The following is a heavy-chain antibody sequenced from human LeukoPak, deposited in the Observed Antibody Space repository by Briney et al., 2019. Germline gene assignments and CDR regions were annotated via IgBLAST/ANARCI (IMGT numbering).Heavy chain of an antibody. CDR2: INPNSGGT. CDR3: ARLGGDYDYIWGSYRYYFDY. Sequence: ASVKVSCKASGYTFTGYYMQWVRQAPGQGLEWMGWINPNSGGTNYAQKLQGRVTMTTDTSTSTAYMELRSLRSDDTAVYYCARLGGDYDYIWGSYRYYFDYWGQGTLVTVSS. J-gene: IGHJ4*02. D-gene: IGHD3-16*02. CDR1: GYTFTGYY. V-gene: IGHV1-2*02.